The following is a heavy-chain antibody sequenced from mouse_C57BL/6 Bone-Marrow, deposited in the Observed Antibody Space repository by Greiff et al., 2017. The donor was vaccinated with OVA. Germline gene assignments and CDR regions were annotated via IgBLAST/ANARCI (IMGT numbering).Heavy chain of an antibody. J-gene: IGHJ1*03. CDR1: GYTFTSYW. Sequence: QVQLQQPGAELVKPGASVKLSCKASGYTFTSYWMPWVKQRPGQGLEWIGMIHPNSGSTNYNEKFKSKATLTVDKSSSTAYMQLSSLTSEDSAVYYCARDYGSSLWYFDVWGTGTTVTVSS. V-gene: IGHV1-64*01. CDR3: ARDYGSSLWYFDV. D-gene: IGHD1-1*01. CDR2: IHPNSGST.